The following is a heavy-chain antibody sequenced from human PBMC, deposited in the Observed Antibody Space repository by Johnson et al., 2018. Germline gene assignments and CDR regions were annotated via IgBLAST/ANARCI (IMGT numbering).Heavy chain of an antibody. J-gene: IGHJ4*02. CDR1: GDSISNYY. CDR2: IYYTGST. Sequence: QVQLQESGPGLVKPSETLSLTCTVSGDSISNYYWSWVRQPPGKGLEYIGYIYYTGSTKYNPSLQSRVAISVDTSKNQFSLKLTSVTAADTAIYYCARQRGYYSHFYDWSQGTLVTVSS. CDR3: ARQRGYYSHFYD. D-gene: IGHD3-22*01. V-gene: IGHV4-59*01.